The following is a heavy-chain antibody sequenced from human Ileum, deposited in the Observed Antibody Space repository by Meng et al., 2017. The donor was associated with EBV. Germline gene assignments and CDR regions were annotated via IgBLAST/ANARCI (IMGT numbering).Heavy chain of an antibody. CDR2: IYYSGST. J-gene: IGHJ4*02. CDR1: GGSISSYY. D-gene: IGHD3-10*02. Sequence: VQRRGSGPGLVKPSWTLSLTCTVSGGSISSYYWSWIRQPPGKGLEWIGYIYYSGSTNYNPSLKSRVTMSVDTSKNQFSLKLSSVTAADTAVYYCAKNRINMLDWGQGTLVTVSS. CDR3: AKNRINMLD. V-gene: IGHV4-59*01.